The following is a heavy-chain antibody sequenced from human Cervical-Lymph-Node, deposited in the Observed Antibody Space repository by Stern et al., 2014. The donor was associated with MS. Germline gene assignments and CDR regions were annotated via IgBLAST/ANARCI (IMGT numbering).Heavy chain of an antibody. CDR1: GASISSYY. V-gene: IGHV4-59*01. Sequence: VQLQESGPGLVKPSETLSLTCTVSGASISSYYWNWIRQPPGKGLEWIGYIYYTGTTNYNPSLKGRVAISLDTSKNQFSLILRSVSAADTAVYYCARKSLSMDHYFDSWGQGTLVTVSS. D-gene: IGHD2-2*03. CDR2: IYYTGTT. CDR3: ARKSLSMDHYFDS. J-gene: IGHJ4*02.